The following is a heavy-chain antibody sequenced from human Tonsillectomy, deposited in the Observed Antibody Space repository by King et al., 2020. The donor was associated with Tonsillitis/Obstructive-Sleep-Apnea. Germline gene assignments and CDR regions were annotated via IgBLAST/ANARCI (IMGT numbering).Heavy chain of an antibody. CDR1: GGMCNTCG. V-gene: IGHV1-69*09. Sequence: VQLVQSGAEVKKPGSSVKVSCKASGGMCNTCGITWVRQAPGQGLEWMGRIIPNLNIANYAQKFQGRVTITADRSRSTAYMALSSLRSDDTAVYYCARGGYGDYDIDAFDIWGQGTMVTVSS. CDR2: IIPNLNIA. J-gene: IGHJ3*02. D-gene: IGHD4-17*01. CDR3: ARGGYGDYDIDAFDI.